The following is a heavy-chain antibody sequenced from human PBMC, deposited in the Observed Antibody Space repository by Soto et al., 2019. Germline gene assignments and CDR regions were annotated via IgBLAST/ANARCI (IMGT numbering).Heavy chain of an antibody. V-gene: IGHV3-74*01. CDR2: ISSDGTRT. D-gene: IGHD6-19*01. Sequence: EVQLVESGGGLVQPGGSLRLSCAASGFTFDGYWMHWVRQAPGKGLVWVSRISSDGTRTTYADSVKGRFTISRDNAKNTLFLQMNSLRADDTAVYYCARDRGSSGLPYYLDYWGQGTLVTVSS. J-gene: IGHJ4*02. CDR3: ARDRGSSGLPYYLDY. CDR1: GFTFDGYW.